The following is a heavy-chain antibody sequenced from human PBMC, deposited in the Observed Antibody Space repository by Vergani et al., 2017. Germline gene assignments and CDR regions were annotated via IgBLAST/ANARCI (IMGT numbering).Heavy chain of an antibody. J-gene: IGHJ6*02. CDR2: ISGSGGST. D-gene: IGHD3-10*01. CDR3: AKRSVTMVRGVAYYYVMDV. CDR1: GFTFSSYA. V-gene: IGHV3-23*01. Sequence: EVQLLESGGGLVQPGGSLRLSCAASGFTFSSYAMSWVRQAPGKGLEWVSAISGSGGSTYYADSVKGRFTISRDNSKNTLYLQMNSLRAEDTAVYYCAKRSVTMVRGVAYYYVMDVWGQGTTVTVSS.